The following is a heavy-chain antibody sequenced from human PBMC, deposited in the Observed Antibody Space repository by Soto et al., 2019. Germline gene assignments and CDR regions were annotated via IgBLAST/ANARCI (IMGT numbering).Heavy chain of an antibody. D-gene: IGHD1-26*01. CDR3: AKGLRGSQYYYYGMDV. CDR1: GFTFSTYA. Sequence: EVQLLESGGGLVQPGGSLRLSCAASGFTFSTYAMTWVRQAPGKGLKWVSALSASGATTYHADSVKGRFTISRDNSEKTLYLQMNSLRAEDTAVYYCAKGLRGSQYYYYGMDVWGQGTTVTVSS. CDR2: LSASGATT. J-gene: IGHJ6*02. V-gene: IGHV3-23*01.